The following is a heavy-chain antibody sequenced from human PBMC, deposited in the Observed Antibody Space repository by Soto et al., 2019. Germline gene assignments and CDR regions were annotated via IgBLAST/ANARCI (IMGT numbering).Heavy chain of an antibody. CDR1: GFTFSSYA. CDR2: ISGSGGST. V-gene: IGHV3-23*01. Sequence: GGSLRLSCAASGFTFSSYAMSWVRQAPGKGLEWVSAISGSGGSTYYADSVKGRFTISRDNSKNTLYLQMNSLRAEDTAVYYCAKAPGYCSSTSCPECFQHWGQGTLVTVSS. D-gene: IGHD2-2*01. CDR3: AKAPGYCSSTSCPECFQH. J-gene: IGHJ1*01.